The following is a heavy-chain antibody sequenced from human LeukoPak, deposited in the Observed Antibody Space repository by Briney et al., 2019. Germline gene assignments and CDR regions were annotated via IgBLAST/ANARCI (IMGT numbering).Heavy chain of an antibody. J-gene: IGHJ4*02. CDR2: ISPTGSTT. CDR1: GSSFTGHS. CDR3: ARGPNVIWSGLDF. V-gene: IGHV3-74*01. Sequence: AGSLRLSCTSSGSSFTGHSTQWARQLQGEGVVWVYCISPTGSTTSCADSRKGRFTVSRHNARNTLYLQVNNLRAEATPVYYCARGPNVIWSGLDFWGQRTLRTVSS. D-gene: IGHD2-8*01.